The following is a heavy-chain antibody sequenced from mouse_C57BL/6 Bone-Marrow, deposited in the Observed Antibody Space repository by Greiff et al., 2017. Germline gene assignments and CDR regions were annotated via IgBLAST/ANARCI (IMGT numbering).Heavy chain of an antibody. D-gene: IGHD1-1*01. CDR1: GYTFTSYW. J-gene: IGHJ3*01. V-gene: IGHV1-5*01. Sequence: EVKLQQSGTVLARPGASVKMSCKTSGYTFTSYWMHWVKQRPGQGLEWIGAIYPGNSDTSYNQKFKGKAKLTAVTSASTAYMELSSLTNEDSAVYYCTREEGLYGSGTWFAYWGQGTLGTVSA. CDR3: TREEGLYGSGTWFAY. CDR2: IYPGNSDT.